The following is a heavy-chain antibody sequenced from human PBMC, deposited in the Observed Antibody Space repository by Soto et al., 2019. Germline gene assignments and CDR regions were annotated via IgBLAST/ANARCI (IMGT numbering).Heavy chain of an antibody. D-gene: IGHD6-13*01. CDR3: ARDQQQQLVDYYYYGMDV. Sequence: QVQLVESGGGVVQPGRSLRLSCAASGFTFSSYGMHWVRQAPGKGLEWVAVIWDDGSNKYYADSVKGRFTISRDNSKNTLYLQMNSLRAEDTAVYYCARDQQQQLVDYYYYGMDVWGQGTTVTVSS. V-gene: IGHV3-33*01. CDR2: IWDDGSNK. CDR1: GFTFSSYG. J-gene: IGHJ6*02.